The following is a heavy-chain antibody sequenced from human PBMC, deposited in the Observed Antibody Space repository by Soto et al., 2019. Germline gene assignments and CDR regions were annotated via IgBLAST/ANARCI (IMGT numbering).Heavy chain of an antibody. V-gene: IGHV3-7*03. CDR3: VRGGDYGGRRDAFDM. CDR2: INQDGSEK. J-gene: IGHJ3*02. Sequence: EVQLVESGGGLVQPGGSLRLSCAAPGFMFSTYWMNWVRQVPGKGLEWVANINQDGSEKYLVDSVKGRFTISRDNVKKLLFLHINSLRADDTAVYYCVRGGDYGGRRDAFDMWGQGTMVTVSS. D-gene: IGHD4-17*01. CDR1: GFMFSTYW.